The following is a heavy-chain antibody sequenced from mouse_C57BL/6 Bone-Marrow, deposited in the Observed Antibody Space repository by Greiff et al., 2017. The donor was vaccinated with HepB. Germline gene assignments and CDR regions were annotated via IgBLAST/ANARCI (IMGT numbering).Heavy chain of an antibody. CDR1: GFNIKDDY. Sequence: EVKLEESGAELVRPGASVKLSCTASGFNIKDDYMHWVKQRPEQGLEWIGWIDPENGDTEYASKFQGKATITADTSSNTAYLQLSSLTSEDTAVYCCTPLGAGRAWFADWGQGTLVTVSA. CDR3: TPLGAGRAWFAD. CDR2: IDPENGDT. J-gene: IGHJ3*01. V-gene: IGHV14-4*01. D-gene: IGHD3-3*01.